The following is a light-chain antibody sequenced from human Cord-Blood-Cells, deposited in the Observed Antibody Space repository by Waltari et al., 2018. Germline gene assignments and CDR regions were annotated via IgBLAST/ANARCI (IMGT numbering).Light chain of an antibody. CDR3: SSYTSSSTRV. Sequence: QSALTQPASVSGSPGQSITISCTGTSRDGGGYHYVSWYQQHPGKAPKLMIYDVSNRPSGVSKRFSGSKSGNTASLTISGLQAEDEADYYCSSYTSSSTRVFGGGTKLTVL. CDR1: SRDGGGYHY. V-gene: IGLV2-14*03. J-gene: IGLJ3*02. CDR2: DVS.